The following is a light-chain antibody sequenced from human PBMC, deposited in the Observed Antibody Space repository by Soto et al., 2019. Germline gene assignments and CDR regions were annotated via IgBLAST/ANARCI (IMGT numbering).Light chain of an antibody. CDR2: EDN. CDR1: SSNIGYNY. J-gene: IGLJ3*02. Sequence: QAVVTQPPSVSAAPGQKVTISCSESSSNIGYNYVSWYQQLPGTAPKLLIYEDNKRPSGIPDRFSGSRSGTSATLGITGLQTGDEADYYCEAWDGSLSAGVFGGGTKVTVL. V-gene: IGLV1-51*01. CDR3: EAWDGSLSAGV.